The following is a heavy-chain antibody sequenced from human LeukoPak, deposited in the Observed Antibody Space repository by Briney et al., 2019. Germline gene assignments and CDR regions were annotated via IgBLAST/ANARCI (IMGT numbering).Heavy chain of an antibody. CDR2: INPNSGGT. CDR1: GYTFTGYY. Sequence: ASVKVSCKASGYTFTGYYMHWVRQAPGQGLEWMGWINPNSGGTNYAQKFQGRVTMTRDTSISTAYMELSRLRSDDTAVYYCASGSWSQYYYYYYMDVWGKGTTVTVSS. D-gene: IGHD6-13*01. J-gene: IGHJ6*03. V-gene: IGHV1-2*02. CDR3: ASGSWSQYYYYYYMDV.